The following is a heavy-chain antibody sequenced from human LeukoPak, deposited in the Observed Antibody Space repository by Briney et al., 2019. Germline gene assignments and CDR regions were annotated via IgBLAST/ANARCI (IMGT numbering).Heavy chain of an antibody. V-gene: IGHV4-38-2*02. CDR3: ARGRPEVYYYYYMDV. D-gene: IGHD2-2*01. CDR1: DDSISSGYY. J-gene: IGHJ6*03. CDR2: IFHGGST. Sequence: PSETLSLTCIVSDDSISSGYYWGWIRQAPGKGLEWIGTIFHGGSTYYNPSLKSRVTISADTSKNQFSLKLSSVTAADTAVYYCARGRPEVYYYYYMDVWGKGTTVTVSS.